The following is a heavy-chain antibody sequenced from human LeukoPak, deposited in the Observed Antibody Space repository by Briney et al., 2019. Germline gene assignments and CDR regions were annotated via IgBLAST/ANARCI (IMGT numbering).Heavy chain of an antibody. CDR3: AKGLPWYYYGSGSYIMGDY. Sequence: PGGSLRLSCAASGFSFNDYGMSWVRQAPGKGLEWVSAISGSGGSTYYADSVKGRFTISRDNSKNTLYLQMNSLRAEDTAVYYCAKGLPWYYYGSGSYIMGDYWGQGTLVTVSS. CDR2: ISGSGGST. V-gene: IGHV3-23*01. CDR1: GFSFNDYG. D-gene: IGHD3-10*01. J-gene: IGHJ4*02.